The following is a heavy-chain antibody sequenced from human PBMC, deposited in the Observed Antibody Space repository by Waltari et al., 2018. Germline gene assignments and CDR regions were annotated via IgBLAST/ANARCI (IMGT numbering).Heavy chain of an antibody. Sequence: QVQVVQSGAEVKKPGASVNVSCKASGYTFTAHGISWVRQAPGHGPEGMGWISGYNGNTVYAQKFQGRVTMTTDTSTNTAYLEVRSLRSDDTAVYYCARAGHCSSSGCYGEGMDVWGQGTTVTVSS. J-gene: IGHJ6*02. CDR3: ARAGHCSSSGCYGEGMDV. CDR1: GYTFTAHG. CDR2: ISGYNGNT. V-gene: IGHV1-18*04. D-gene: IGHD2-2*01.